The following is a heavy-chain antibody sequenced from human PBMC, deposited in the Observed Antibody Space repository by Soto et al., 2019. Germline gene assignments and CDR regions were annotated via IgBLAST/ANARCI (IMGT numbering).Heavy chain of an antibody. V-gene: IGHV3-30*18. CDR2: ISCDGSLK. CDR3: AKEADYCVSSKYDN. D-gene: IGHD2-21*01. J-gene: IGHJ4*02. CDR1: GLTFSHYV. Sequence: QGLLVESGGGVVQPGRSLRLSCVASGLTFSHYVMHWVRQVPGNGLEWVAVISCDGSLKFYEDSVKGRFTISRDNSRNTLYLEMNGLRPEDTAVYYCAKEADYCVSSKYDNWGRGTLVTVSS.